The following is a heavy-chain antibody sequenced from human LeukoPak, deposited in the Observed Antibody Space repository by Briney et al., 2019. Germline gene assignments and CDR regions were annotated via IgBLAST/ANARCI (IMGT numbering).Heavy chain of an antibody. CDR1: GFTFSSYS. D-gene: IGHD1-7*01. CDR2: ISSSSSTI. J-gene: IGHJ4*02. Sequence: GGSLRLSCAASGFTFSSYSMIWVRQAPGKGLEWVSYISSSSSTIYYADSVKGRFTISRDNAKNSLYLQMNSLRVEDTAVYYCARELSGTTSYYFDYWGQGTLVTVSS. CDR3: ARELSGTTSYYFDY. V-gene: IGHV3-48*04.